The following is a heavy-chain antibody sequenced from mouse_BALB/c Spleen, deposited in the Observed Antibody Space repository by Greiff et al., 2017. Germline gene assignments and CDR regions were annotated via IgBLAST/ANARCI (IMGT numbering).Heavy chain of an antibody. J-gene: IGHJ1*01. CDR2: IDPSDSYT. CDR1: GYTFTSYW. CDR3: TRKGIYDGYWYFDV. V-gene: IGHV1S127*01. Sequence: VQLQQPGAELVKPGASVKMSCKASGYTFTSYWMHWVKQRPGQGLEWIGVIDPSDSYTSYNQKFKGKATLTVDTSSSTAYMQLSSLTSEDSAVYYCTRKGIYDGYWYFDVWGAGTTVTVSS. D-gene: IGHD2-3*01.